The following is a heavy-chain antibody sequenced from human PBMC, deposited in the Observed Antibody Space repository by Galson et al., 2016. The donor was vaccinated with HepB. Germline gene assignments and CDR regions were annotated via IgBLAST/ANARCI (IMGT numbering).Heavy chain of an antibody. CDR1: GYTFTNYA. CDR3: ARGGSYYTLDY. V-gene: IGHV1-3*01. CDR2: INPGNGDT. D-gene: IGHD1-26*01. Sequence: SVKVSCKAPGYTFTNYAMHWVRQAPGQRLEWMGWINPGNGDTKYSQKFQGRVTISRDTSASTAYMELSSLISEETAVYYCARGGSYYTLDYWGQGTLVTVSS. J-gene: IGHJ4*02.